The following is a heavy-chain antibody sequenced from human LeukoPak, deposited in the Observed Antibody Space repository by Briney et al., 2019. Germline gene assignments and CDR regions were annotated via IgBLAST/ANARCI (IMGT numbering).Heavy chain of an antibody. CDR1: GFVFRSYE. J-gene: IGHJ4*02. V-gene: IGHV3-48*03. Sequence: GGSLRLSCAASGFVFRSYEMNWLRQAPGMGLEWISYISRSGIAMDYADSVKGRFTISRDNAKNSLYLHINSLRAEDTAVYYCTRDRPSGNITMIRGVTLDCWGQGTLVTVSS. CDR2: ISRSGIAM. CDR3: TRDRPSGNITMIRGVTLDC. D-gene: IGHD3-10*01.